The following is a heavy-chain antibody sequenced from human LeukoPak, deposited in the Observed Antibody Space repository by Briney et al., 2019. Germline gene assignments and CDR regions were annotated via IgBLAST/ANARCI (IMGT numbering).Heavy chain of an antibody. D-gene: IGHD1-26*01. CDR2: ISGSGGST. V-gene: IGHV3-23*01. CDR1: GFTFSSYA. J-gene: IGHJ4*02. CDR3: AKWWELPPYYFDY. Sequence: GGSLGLSCAASGFTFSSYAMSWVRQAPGKGLEGVSAISGSGGSTYYADSVKGGFTISRDNSKNTLYLQMNSLRAEDTAVYYCAKWWELPPYYFDYWGQGTLVTVSS.